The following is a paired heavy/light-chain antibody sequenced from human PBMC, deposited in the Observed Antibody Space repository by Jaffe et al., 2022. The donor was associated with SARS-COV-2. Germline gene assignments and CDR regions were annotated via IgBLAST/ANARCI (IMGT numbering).Heavy chain of an antibody. V-gene: IGHV4-39*01. CDR1: GGSIINGDYY. Sequence: QLELQESGPGLVKPSETLSLTCTVSGGSIINGDYYWGWLRQPPGKGLEWIGSIYYSRSTYYNPSLKSRVTVSVDTSKNQFSLKLSSVTAADTAVYYCSRHSDAGAAENAFHHWGQGTLVIVSS. CDR2: IYYSRST. D-gene: IGHD2-8*01. CDR3: SRHSDAGAAENAFHH. J-gene: IGHJ1*01.
Light chain of an antibody. CDR2: DAS. V-gene: IGKV3-11*01. CDR3: QQRRNWPPLT. J-gene: IGKJ4*01. CDR1: QSVESY. Sequence: ETVLTQSPATLSLSPGERATLSCRASQSVESYLAWYQQKPGQAPRLLIYDASNRATGIPARFSGSGSGTDFTLTINSLEPEDFAVYYCQQRRNWPPLTFGGGTKVEMK.